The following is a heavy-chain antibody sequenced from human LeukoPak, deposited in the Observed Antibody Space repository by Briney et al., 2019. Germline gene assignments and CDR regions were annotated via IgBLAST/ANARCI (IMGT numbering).Heavy chain of an antibody. V-gene: IGHV3-33*01. CDR3: ASAAGAYDN. CDR1: GLTFSSYG. J-gene: IGHJ4*02. Sequence: GGSLRLSCEASGLTFSSYGMHWVRQAPGKGLEWVAVIWSDGSNKYYAGSVKGRFAISRDNSKNTVWLQMNSLRAEDTAVYYCASAAGAYDNWGQGTLVTVSS. D-gene: IGHD6-13*01. CDR2: IWSDGSNK.